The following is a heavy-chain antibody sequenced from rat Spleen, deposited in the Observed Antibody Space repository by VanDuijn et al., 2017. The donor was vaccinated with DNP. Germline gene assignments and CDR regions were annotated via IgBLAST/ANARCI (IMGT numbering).Heavy chain of an antibody. J-gene: IGHJ1*01. V-gene: IGHV5-31*01. Sequence: EVQLVQSGGGLVQPGRSLKLSCVASRFTFNSYWMAWIRQVPGKGLEWVASITSSGGTTYYSDSVKGRYTISRDNAKNTLYLQMNSLRSEDTATYYCARGSGTYYWYFDFWGPGTMVTVSS. CDR1: RFTFNSYW. CDR2: ITSSGGTT. D-gene: IGHD5-1*01. CDR3: ARGSGTYYWYFDF.